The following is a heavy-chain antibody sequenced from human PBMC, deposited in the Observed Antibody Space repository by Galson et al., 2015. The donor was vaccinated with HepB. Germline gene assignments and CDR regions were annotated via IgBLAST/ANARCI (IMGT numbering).Heavy chain of an antibody. Sequence: SLRLSCAAPGFTFSSYAMSWVRQAPGKGLEWVSAISGSGGSTYYADSVKGRFTISRDNSKNTLYLQMNSLRAEDTAVYYCAKDLDSNKAYYDFWSGSETNFYWGQGTLVTVSS. CDR2: ISGSGGST. J-gene: IGHJ4*02. D-gene: IGHD3-3*01. CDR1: GFTFSSYA. V-gene: IGHV3-23*01. CDR3: AKDLDSNKAYYDFWSGSETNFY.